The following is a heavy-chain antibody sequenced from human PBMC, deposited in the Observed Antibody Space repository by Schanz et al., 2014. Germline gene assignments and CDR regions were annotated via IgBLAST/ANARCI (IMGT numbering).Heavy chain of an antibody. J-gene: IGHJ2*01. CDR3: AREAKWGQWYFDL. Sequence: QVRLVQSGAELKMPGASVKVSCKASGGTFSSFAIFWVRQAPGQGLEWMGTIIPILDITNYAQKFQGRVTITADTSTSTAYMELSSLRSEDTALYYCAREAKWGQWYFDLWGRGSLVTVSS. D-gene: IGHD1-26*01. V-gene: IGHV1-69*04. CDR2: IIPILDIT. CDR1: GGTFSSFA.